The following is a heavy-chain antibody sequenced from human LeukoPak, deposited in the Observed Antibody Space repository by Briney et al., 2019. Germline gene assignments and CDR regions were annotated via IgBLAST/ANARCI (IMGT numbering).Heavy chain of an antibody. V-gene: IGHV4-59*08. Sequence: PSETLSLTCTVSGDSLSSHYWSWIRQPPGKGLEWIGYIYGSGSTNYDPSLKSRVTISEDTSKNHFSLKLSSVTAADTAVYYCAGNVGWYSRDSWGQGTLVTVSS. CDR1: GDSLSSHY. D-gene: IGHD6-19*01. CDR2: IYGSGST. CDR3: AGNVGWYSRDS. J-gene: IGHJ4*02.